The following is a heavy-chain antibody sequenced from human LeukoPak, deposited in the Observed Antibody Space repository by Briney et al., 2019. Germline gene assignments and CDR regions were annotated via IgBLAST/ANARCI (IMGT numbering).Heavy chain of an antibody. D-gene: IGHD4-17*01. Sequence: GGSLRLSCAASGFTVSSNYMSWVRQAPGKGLQWVSVIYSGGSTYYADSVKGRFTISRDNSKNTLYLQMNSLRAEDTAVYYCARERENYGDYVIYWGQGTLVTVSS. CDR1: GFTVSSNY. CDR3: ARERENYGDYVIY. CDR2: IYSGGST. J-gene: IGHJ4*02. V-gene: IGHV3-66*01.